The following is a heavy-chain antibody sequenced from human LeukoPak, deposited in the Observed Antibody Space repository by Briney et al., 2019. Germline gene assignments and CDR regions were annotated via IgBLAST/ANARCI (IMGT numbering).Heavy chain of an antibody. Sequence: GGSLRLSCAASGFTFSSYGMHWVRQAPGKGLEWVAFIRYDGSNKYYADSVKGRFTISRDNSKNTLYLQMNSLRAEDTAVYYCARTRDIVVVPAAISAFDIWGQGAMVTVSS. CDR3: ARTRDIVVVPAAISAFDI. D-gene: IGHD2-2*02. CDR1: GFTFSSYG. V-gene: IGHV3-30*02. CDR2: IRYDGSNK. J-gene: IGHJ3*02.